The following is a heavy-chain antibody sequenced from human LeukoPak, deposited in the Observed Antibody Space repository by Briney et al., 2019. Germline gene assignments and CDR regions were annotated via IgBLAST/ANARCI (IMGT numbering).Heavy chain of an antibody. D-gene: IGHD3-22*01. CDR3: AKAPDSSGFPSYFDS. Sequence: GGSLRLSCAVSGFTFSTFAMNWVRQAPGKGLEWVSSLSDSAVSSYYADSVKGRFTISRDNSKNTLYLQMNSLRADDTATYYCAKAPDSSGFPSYFDSWGQGTLVAVSS. V-gene: IGHV3-23*01. CDR2: LSDSAVSS. J-gene: IGHJ4*02. CDR1: GFTFSTFA.